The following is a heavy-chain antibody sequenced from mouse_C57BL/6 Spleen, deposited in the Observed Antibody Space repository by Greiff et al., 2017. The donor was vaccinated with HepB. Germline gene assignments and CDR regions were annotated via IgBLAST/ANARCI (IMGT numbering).Heavy chain of an antibody. CDR2: IDPSDSYT. D-gene: IGHD3-3*01. Sequence: QVQLQQPGAELVMPGASVKLSCKASGYTFTSYWMHWVKQRPGQGLEWIGEIDPSDSYTNYNQKFKGKSTLTVDKSSSTAYMQLSSLTSEDSAVYYCAREREGDQKVGMDYWGQGTSVTVSS. CDR3: AREREGDQKVGMDY. V-gene: IGHV1-69*01. CDR1: GYTFTSYW. J-gene: IGHJ4*01.